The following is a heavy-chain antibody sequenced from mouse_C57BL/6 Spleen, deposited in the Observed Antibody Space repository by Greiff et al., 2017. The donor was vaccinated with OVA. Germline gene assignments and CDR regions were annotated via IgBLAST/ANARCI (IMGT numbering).Heavy chain of an antibody. D-gene: IGHD1-1*01. Sequence: EVQLQQSGPELVKPGASVKISCKASGYTFTDYYMNWVKQSHGKSLEWIGDINPNNGGTSYNQKFKGKATLTVDKSSSTAYMELRSLTSEDSAVYYCSYYGSSYWYFDVWGTGTTVTVSS. CDR2: INPNNGGT. V-gene: IGHV1-26*01. J-gene: IGHJ1*03. CDR3: SYYGSSYWYFDV. CDR1: GYTFTDYY.